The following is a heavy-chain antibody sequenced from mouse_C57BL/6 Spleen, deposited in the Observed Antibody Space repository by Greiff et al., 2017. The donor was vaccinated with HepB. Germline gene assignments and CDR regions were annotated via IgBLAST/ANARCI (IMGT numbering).Heavy chain of an antibody. CDR3: ARWETAQAPYAMDY. J-gene: IGHJ4*01. D-gene: IGHD3-2*02. CDR2: IYPGDGDT. Sequence: QVQLQQSGPELVKPGASVKISCKASGYAFSSSWMNWVKQRPGKGLEWIGRIYPGDGDTNYNGKFKGKATLTADKSSSTAYMQLSSLTSEDSAVYFCARWETAQAPYAMDYWGQGTSVTVSS. CDR1: GYAFSSSW. V-gene: IGHV1-82*01.